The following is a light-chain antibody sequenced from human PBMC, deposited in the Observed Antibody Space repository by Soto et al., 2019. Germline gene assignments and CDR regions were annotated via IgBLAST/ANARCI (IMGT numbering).Light chain of an antibody. CDR1: QSVSSSY. V-gene: IGKV3-20*01. Sequence: EIVLTQSPGTLSLSPGERATLSCRASQSVSSSYLAWYQQKPGQAPRLLIYGASSRATVIPDRFSGSGSGTDFTLTISRLEPEDFAVYFCHQYGTSPQTFGQGTKVEIK. J-gene: IGKJ1*01. CDR3: HQYGTSPQT. CDR2: GAS.